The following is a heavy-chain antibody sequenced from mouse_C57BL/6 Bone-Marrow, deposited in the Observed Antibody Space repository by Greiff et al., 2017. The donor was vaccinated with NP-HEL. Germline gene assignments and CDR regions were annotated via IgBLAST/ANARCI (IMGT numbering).Heavy chain of an antibody. CDR1: GYAFSSSW. Sequence: QVQLQQSGPELVKPGASVKISCKASGYAFSSSWMNWVKQRPGKGLEWIGRIYPGDGDTNYNGKFKGKATLTADKSSSTAYMQLSSLTSEDSAVYFCARGYGYDGAWFAYWGQGTLVTVSA. CDR2: IYPGDGDT. V-gene: IGHV1-82*01. CDR3: ARGYGYDGAWFAY. J-gene: IGHJ3*01. D-gene: IGHD2-2*01.